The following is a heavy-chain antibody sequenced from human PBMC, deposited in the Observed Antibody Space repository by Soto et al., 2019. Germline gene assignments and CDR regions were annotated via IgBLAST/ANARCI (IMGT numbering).Heavy chain of an antibody. J-gene: IGHJ5*02. D-gene: IGHD2-2*01. V-gene: IGHV3-49*04. CDR3: TRDLGCSSTTCYTVLRGWFDP. CDR2: IRSKAYGGTT. Sequence: HLGGSLRLSRTGTGFTVVDYAMSSVRQAPGKGPARAGFIRSKAYGGTTEYAASVKGRFTISRDDSKSIAYVQMNSLKTEDTAVYYCTRDLGCSSTTCYTVLRGWFDPWGQGTLVTVSS. CDR1: GFTVVDYA.